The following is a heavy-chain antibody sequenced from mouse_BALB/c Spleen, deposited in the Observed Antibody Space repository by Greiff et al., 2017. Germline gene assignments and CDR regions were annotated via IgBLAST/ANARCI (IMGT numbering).Heavy chain of an antibody. CDR2: ILPGSGST. Sequence: VQVVESGAELMKPGASVKISCKATGYTFSSYWIEWVKQRPGHGLEWIGEILPGSGSTNYNEKFKGKATFTADTSSNTAYMQLSSLTSEDSAVYYCVQDSSGYVDAMDYWGQGTSVTVSS. CDR1: GYTFSSYW. J-gene: IGHJ4*01. D-gene: IGHD3-2*01. CDR3: VQDSSGYVDAMDY. V-gene: IGHV1-9*01.